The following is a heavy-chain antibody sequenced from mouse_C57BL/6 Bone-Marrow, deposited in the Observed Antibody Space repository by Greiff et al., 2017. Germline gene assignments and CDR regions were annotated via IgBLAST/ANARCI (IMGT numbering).Heavy chain of an antibody. CDR3: AGVTTRYAMDY. Sequence: QVQLQQPGAELVMPGASVKLSCKASGYTFTSYWMNWVKQRAGQGLEWIGEIVPSDSYTNYNQKFKGKSTLTVDQSSSTAYMQLSSLTSEDSAIYYCAGVTTRYAMDYWGQGTSVTVSS. CDR1: GYTFTSYW. V-gene: IGHV1-69*01. CDR2: IVPSDSYT. D-gene: IGHD2-2*01. J-gene: IGHJ4*01.